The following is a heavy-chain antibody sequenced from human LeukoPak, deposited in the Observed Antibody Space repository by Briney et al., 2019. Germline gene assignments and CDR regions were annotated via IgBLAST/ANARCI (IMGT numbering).Heavy chain of an antibody. V-gene: IGHV4-31*03. D-gene: IGHD2-15*01. CDR2: IYYSGST. CDR3: ARQVVVVVVAARDRYYMDV. J-gene: IGHJ6*03. Sequence: SQTLSLTCTVSGGSISSGGYYWSWIRQHPGKGLEWIGYIYYSGSTYYNPSLKSRVTISVDTSKNQFSLKLSPVTAADTAVYYCARQVVVVVVAARDRYYMDVWGKGTTVTVSS. CDR1: GGSISSGGYY.